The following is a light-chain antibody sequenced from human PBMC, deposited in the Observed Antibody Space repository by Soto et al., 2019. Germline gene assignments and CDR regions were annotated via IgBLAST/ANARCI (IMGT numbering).Light chain of an antibody. V-gene: IGLV2-8*01. J-gene: IGLJ2*01. CDR3: SSYAGSNNLL. CDR2: EVT. CDR1: SSDVGNYNY. Sequence: QSVLTQPASVSGSPGQSITISCTGTSSDVGNYNYVSWYQQHPGKAPKLMIYEVTKRPSGVPDRFSGSTSGNTASLTVSGLQAEDEADYYCSSYAGSNNLLFGGGTKVTVL.